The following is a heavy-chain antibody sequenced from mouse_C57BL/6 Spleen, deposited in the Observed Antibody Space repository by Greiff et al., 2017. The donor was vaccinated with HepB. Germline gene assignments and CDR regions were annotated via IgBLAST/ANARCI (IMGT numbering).Heavy chain of an antibody. CDR3: ASPFYGNYDYYAMDY. J-gene: IGHJ4*01. Sequence: QVQLQQSGPELVKPGASVKISCKASGYAFSSSWMNWVKQRPGKGLEWIGRIYPGDGDTNYNGKFKGKATLTADKSSSTAYMQLSSLTSEDSAVYFCASPFYGNYDYYAMDYWWQGTSVTGSS. CDR2: IYPGDGDT. V-gene: IGHV1-82*01. CDR1: GYAFSSSW. D-gene: IGHD2-10*01.